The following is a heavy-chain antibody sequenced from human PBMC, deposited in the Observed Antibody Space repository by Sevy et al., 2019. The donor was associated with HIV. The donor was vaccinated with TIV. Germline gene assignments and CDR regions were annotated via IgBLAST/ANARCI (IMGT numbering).Heavy chain of an antibody. J-gene: IGHJ5*02. CDR3: TSLVVVPAAPGDWFDP. CDR1: EFTFSGSA. CDR2: IRSKANSYAT. Sequence: GGSLRLSCAASEFTFSGSAMHWVRQASGKGLEWVGRIRSKANSYATAYAASVKGRFTISRDDSKNTAYLQMNSLKTEDTAVYYCTSLVVVPAAPGDWFDPWGQGTLVTVSS. D-gene: IGHD2-2*01. V-gene: IGHV3-73*01.